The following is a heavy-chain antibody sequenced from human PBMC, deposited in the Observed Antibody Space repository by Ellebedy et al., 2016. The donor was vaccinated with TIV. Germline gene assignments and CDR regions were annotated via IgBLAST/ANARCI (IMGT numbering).Heavy chain of an antibody. J-gene: IGHJ4*02. CDR3: ARAHYGAGSYSHFDY. Sequence: AASVKVSCRASGYTFTSYYIHWLRQAPGQGLEWMGIINPSGGSTSYAQKLQGRVTMISDTSTSTAYMELSSIRSEDTAVYYSARAHYGAGSYSHFDYWGQGTLVTVSS. V-gene: IGHV1-46*01. CDR1: GYTFTSYY. CDR2: INPSGGST. D-gene: IGHD3-10*01.